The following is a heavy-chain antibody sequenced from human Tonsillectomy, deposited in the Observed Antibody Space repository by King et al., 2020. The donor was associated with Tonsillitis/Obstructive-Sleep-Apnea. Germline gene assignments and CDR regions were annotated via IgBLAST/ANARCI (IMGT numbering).Heavy chain of an antibody. CDR3: ARGADWFDP. Sequence: QLVQSGAEVKKPGESLKISCKGSGYSFSNYWIGWGRQKPGKGLEWRGIIYPGDFDTRYSPSFEGQVTISADKSISTAYLQWSSLEASDTAMYYCARGADWFDPWGQGTLVTVSS. D-gene: IGHD1-26*01. V-gene: IGHV5-51*01. CDR2: IYPGDFDT. CDR1: GYSFSNYW. J-gene: IGHJ5*02.